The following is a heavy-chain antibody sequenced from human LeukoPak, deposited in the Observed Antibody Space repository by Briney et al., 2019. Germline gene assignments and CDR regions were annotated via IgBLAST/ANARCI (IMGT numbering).Heavy chain of an antibody. CDR3: AQVTVGGHFDF. Sequence: PSETLPLTCTVSGGSISDFYWSWIRQPAGKGLEYIGRVSATGSTSFNPSLQSRVTMSVDTSKSQFSLKLSSVTAADTAVYYCAQVTVGGHFDFWGQGILVTVSS. CDR2: VSATGST. V-gene: IGHV4-4*07. CDR1: GGSISDFY. D-gene: IGHD6-19*01. J-gene: IGHJ4*02.